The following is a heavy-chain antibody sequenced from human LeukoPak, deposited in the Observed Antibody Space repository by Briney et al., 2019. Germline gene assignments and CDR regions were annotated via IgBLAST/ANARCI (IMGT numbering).Heavy chain of an antibody. J-gene: IGHJ4*02. V-gene: IGHV3-49*03. D-gene: IGHD4-17*01. CDR1: GFIFGDYA. CDR2: IRSNVHGGTT. Sequence: PGGSLRLSCTASGFIFGDYAMSWFRQAPGKGLEWVGLIRSNVHGGTTEYAASVKGRFTISRDDSKRIAYLQMNSLKTEDTAPYYCTRLRSGYIDFWGQGTLVTVSS. CDR3: TRLRSGYIDF.